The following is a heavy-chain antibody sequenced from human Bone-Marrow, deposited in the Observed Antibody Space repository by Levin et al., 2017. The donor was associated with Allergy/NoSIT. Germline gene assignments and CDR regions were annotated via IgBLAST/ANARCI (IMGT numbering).Heavy chain of an antibody. Sequence: GESLKISCKASGGTFADYDINWLRQATGQGLEWMGWMNPRTGNRGYAQKFQGRIPMTRDTSISTAYMDLSNLTPEDTAVYYCAGIPVNLRGYGSEWYWMDSWGQGTLVTVSS. D-gene: IGHD6-19*01. CDR1: GGTFADYD. CDR3: AGIPVNLRGYGSEWYWMDS. V-gene: IGHV1-8*01. CDR2: MNPRTGNR. J-gene: IGHJ5*01.